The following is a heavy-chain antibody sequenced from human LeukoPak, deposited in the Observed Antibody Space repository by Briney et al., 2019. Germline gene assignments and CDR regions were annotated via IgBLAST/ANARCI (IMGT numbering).Heavy chain of an antibody. V-gene: IGHV4-34*01. CDR2: INHSGST. Sequence: SETLSLTCAVYGGSFSGYYWSWIRQPPGKGLEWIGEINHSGSTNYNPSLKSRVTISVDTSKNQFSLKLSSVTAADTAVYYCARLTRSGSYRTDDYWGQGTLVTVSS. CDR1: GGSFSGYY. CDR3: ARLTRSGSYRTDDY. D-gene: IGHD1-26*01. J-gene: IGHJ4*02.